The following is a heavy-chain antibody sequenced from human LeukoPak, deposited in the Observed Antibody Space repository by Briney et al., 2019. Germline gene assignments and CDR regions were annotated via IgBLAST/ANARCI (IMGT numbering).Heavy chain of an antibody. D-gene: IGHD6-13*01. V-gene: IGHV5-51*01. CDR3: ARLAGGGIAAAGTLYYYYYMDV. CDR2: IYPGDSDT. Sequence: AESMKISCKGSGYSFTSYWIGWVRQMPGKGLEWMGIIYPGDSDTRYSPSFQGQVTISADESISTAYLQWSTLKASDTAMYCCARLAGGGIAAAGTLYYYYYMDVWGKGTTVTVSS. J-gene: IGHJ6*03. CDR1: GYSFTSYW.